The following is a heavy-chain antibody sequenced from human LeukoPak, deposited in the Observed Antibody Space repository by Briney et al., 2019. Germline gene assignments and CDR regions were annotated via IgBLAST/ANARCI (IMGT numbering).Heavy chain of an antibody. CDR3: ARDRMDTGTYFDY. CDR1: GYTFTTYG. Sequence: ASVKVSCRSSGYTFTTYGITWVRQAPGQGLEWMGWISTYNGNTNYAQKLQGRVTMTTDTSTSTAYMELRSLRSDDTARYYCARDRMDTGTYFDYWGQGTLVTVSS. CDR2: ISTYNGNT. J-gene: IGHJ4*02. V-gene: IGHV1-18*01. D-gene: IGHD5-18*01.